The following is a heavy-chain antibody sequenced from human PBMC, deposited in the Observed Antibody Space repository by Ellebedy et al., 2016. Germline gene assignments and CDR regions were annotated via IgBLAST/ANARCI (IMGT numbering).Heavy chain of an antibody. V-gene: IGHV1-2*02. CDR3: ARTPDPLYPSDAFDI. D-gene: IGHD2-2*02. Sequence: ASVKVSCXASGYTFTGYYMHWVRQAPGQGLEWMGWINPNSGGTNYAQKFQGRVTMTRDTSISTAYMELSRLRSDDTAVYYCARTPDPLYPSDAFDIWGQGTMVTVSS. J-gene: IGHJ3*02. CDR1: GYTFTGYY. CDR2: INPNSGGT.